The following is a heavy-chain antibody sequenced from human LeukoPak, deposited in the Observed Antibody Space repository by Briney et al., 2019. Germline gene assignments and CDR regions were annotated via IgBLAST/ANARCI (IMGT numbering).Heavy chain of an antibody. Sequence: PGASLRLSCAASGFTFNNNAMSWVRQAPGKGLEWLSTIAGSGSATYSADSVKGRFTISRDNSKNTLYLQMNSLRAEDTAVYYRAKTGQADYWGQGNLVTVSS. CDR2: IAGSGSAT. CDR3: AKTGQADY. V-gene: IGHV3-23*01. CDR1: GFTFNNNA. D-gene: IGHD2-8*02. J-gene: IGHJ4*02.